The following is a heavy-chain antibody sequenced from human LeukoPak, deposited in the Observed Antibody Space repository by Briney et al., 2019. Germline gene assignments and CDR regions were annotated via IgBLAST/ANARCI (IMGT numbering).Heavy chain of an antibody. CDR1: GYTFTSYA. CDR3: ARGIWSARTVDYYLDS. D-gene: IGHD2-21*01. V-gene: IGHV1-3*01. J-gene: IGHJ4*02. Sequence: GASVKVSCKASGYTFTSYAMHWVRQAPGQRLEWMGWINAGNGNTKYSQKFQGRVTITRDTSASAVYMELSSLTSEDTAVYYCARGIWSARTVDYYLDSWGQGTLVTVSS. CDR2: INAGNGNT.